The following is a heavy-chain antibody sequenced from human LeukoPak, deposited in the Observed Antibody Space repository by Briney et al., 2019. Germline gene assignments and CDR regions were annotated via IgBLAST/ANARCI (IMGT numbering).Heavy chain of an antibody. J-gene: IGHJ4*02. Sequence: ASVKVSCKASGYTFTGYYMHWVRQAPGQGLEWMGWINPNSGGTNYAQKLQGRVTMTRDTSISTAYMELSRLRSDDTAVYYCAAVGVVVPAAILWAFDYWGQGTLVTVSS. CDR1: GYTFTGYY. CDR3: AAVGVVVPAAILWAFDY. D-gene: IGHD2-2*02. V-gene: IGHV1-2*02. CDR2: INPNSGGT.